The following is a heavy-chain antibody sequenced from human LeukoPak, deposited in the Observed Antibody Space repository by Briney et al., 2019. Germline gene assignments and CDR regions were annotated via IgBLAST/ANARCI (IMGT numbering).Heavy chain of an antibody. V-gene: IGHV4-39*07. J-gene: IGHJ3*02. Sequence: SETLSLTCTVSGVSISSSSYYWGWIRQPPGKGLEWIGSIYYSGSTYYNPSLKSRVTISVDTSKNQFSLKLSSVTAADTAVYYCAILRPAGAFDIWGQGTMVTVSS. CDR3: AILRPAGAFDI. D-gene: IGHD1-14*01. CDR2: IYYSGST. CDR1: GVSISSSSYY.